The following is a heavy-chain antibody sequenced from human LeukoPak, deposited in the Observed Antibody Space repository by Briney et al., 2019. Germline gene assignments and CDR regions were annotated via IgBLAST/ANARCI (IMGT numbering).Heavy chain of an antibody. J-gene: IGHJ6*02. CDR3: AKDRGFFWHHVPIGYCGIDV. D-gene: IGHD3-3*01. Sequence: PGGSLRLSCAASGFTFSSYAMSWVRQAPGKGLEWVSAISGSGGSTYYADSVKGRFTISRDNSKNTLYLQMNSLRAEDTAVYYCAKDRGFFWHHVPIGYCGIDVWGQGTMVTVSS. CDR1: GFTFSSYA. CDR2: ISGSGGST. V-gene: IGHV3-23*01.